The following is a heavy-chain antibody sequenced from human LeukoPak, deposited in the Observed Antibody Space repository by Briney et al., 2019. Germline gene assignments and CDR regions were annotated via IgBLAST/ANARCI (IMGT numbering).Heavy chain of an antibody. Sequence: ASVKVSCKASRYSFTSHYIHWVRRAPGQGLEWMGIINPSRGSTSYAQKFQGRVTVTRDTSTSTVYMDLSSLGSEDTAVYYCARGYSSGFGNWGQGTLVTVSS. V-gene: IGHV1-46*01. D-gene: IGHD6-19*01. CDR3: ARGYSSGFGN. CDR2: INPSRGST. J-gene: IGHJ4*02. CDR1: RYSFTSHY.